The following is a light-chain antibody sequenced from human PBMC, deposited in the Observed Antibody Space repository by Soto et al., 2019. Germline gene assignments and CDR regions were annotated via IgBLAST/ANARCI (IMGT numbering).Light chain of an antibody. J-gene: IGLJ1*01. CDR1: SSDVGGYNY. Sequence: QSVLPQPASVSGSPGQSIPISCTGTSSDVGGYNYVSWYQQHPGKAPKLMAYDVTNRPSGVSTRFSGSKSGSTASLTISGLQAEDEADYYCSSYTSGNTRYVFGSGTKVTVL. CDR3: SSYTSGNTRYV. CDR2: DVT. V-gene: IGLV2-14*01.